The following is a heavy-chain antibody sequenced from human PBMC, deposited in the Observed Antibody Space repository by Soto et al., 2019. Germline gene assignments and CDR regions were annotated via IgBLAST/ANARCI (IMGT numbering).Heavy chain of an antibody. Sequence: SGPTLVNPTQTLTLTCTFSGFSLSTSGMCVSWIRQPPGKALEWLALIDWDDDKYYSTSLKTRLTISKDTSKNQVVLTMTNMDPVDTATYYCARTRVTMIVVPEDAFDIWGQGTMVTVSS. J-gene: IGHJ3*02. D-gene: IGHD3-22*01. CDR2: IDWDDDK. CDR3: ARTRVTMIVVPEDAFDI. CDR1: GFSLSTSGMC. V-gene: IGHV2-70*01.